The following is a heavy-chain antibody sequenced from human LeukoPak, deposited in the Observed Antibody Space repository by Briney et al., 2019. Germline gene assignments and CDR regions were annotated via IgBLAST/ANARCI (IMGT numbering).Heavy chain of an antibody. V-gene: IGHV1-2*02. CDR2: INPNSGGT. CDR1: GYTFTGYY. CDR3: ASHYYDSSGYDAFDI. D-gene: IGHD3-22*01. Sequence: ASVKVSCKASGYTFTGYYMHWVRQAPGQGLEWMGWINPNSGGTNYAQKFQGRVTMTRDTSISTAYMELSRLRSDDTAVYYCASHYYDSSGYDAFDIWGQGTMVTVSS. J-gene: IGHJ3*02.